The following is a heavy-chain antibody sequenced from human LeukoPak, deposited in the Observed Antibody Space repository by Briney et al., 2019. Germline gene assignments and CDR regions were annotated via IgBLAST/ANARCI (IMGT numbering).Heavy chain of an antibody. CDR3: ARGPWYVDAFDI. CDR2: MNPNSVNT. V-gene: IGHV1-8*03. CDR1: GYTFTSYD. Sequence: ASVKVACKPSGYTFTSYDINLVRQAPGPPLEWLGWMNPNSVNTGYAQKFQGRVTITRNTSISTAYMELTSLRSEDTAVYYCARGPWYVDAFDIWGQGTMVTVSS. J-gene: IGHJ3*02. D-gene: IGHD2-15*01.